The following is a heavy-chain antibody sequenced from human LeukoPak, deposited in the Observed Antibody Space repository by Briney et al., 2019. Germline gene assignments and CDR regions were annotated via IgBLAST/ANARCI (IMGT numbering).Heavy chain of an antibody. J-gene: IGHJ4*02. V-gene: IGHV1-18*01. CDR2: ISGNNGNP. D-gene: IGHD2-2*01. Sequence: ASVKVSCKTSGYTFSNFGINWVRQAPGQGLEWMGWISGNNGNPNYEQKFQGRFTVTTDSSTSTAYMELRNLTFDDTAVYYCARDGTSTDDYWGQGTLVTVSS. CDR3: ARDGTSTDDY. CDR1: GYTFSNFG.